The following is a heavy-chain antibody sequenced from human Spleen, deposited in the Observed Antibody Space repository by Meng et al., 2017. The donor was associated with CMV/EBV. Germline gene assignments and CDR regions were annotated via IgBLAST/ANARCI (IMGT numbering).Heavy chain of an antibody. CDR1: GFTFSSYW. CDR2: INSDGSST. D-gene: IGHD5-18*01. V-gene: IGHV3-74*01. CDR3: ARGEDTWTQFDY. Sequence: SCAASGFTFSSYWMPWVRPAPGKGLVWVSRINSDGSSTSYADSVQGRFTISRDNAKNTLYLQMNSLRAEDTAVYYCARGEDTWTQFDYWGQGTLVTVSS. J-gene: IGHJ4*02.